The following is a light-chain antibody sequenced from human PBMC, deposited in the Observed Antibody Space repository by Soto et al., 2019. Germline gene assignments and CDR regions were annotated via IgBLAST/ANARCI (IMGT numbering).Light chain of an antibody. CDR2: VTSDGSH. CDR3: QAWSTGGV. Sequence: QPVLTQSPSASASPGASVKLTCTLSSGHSDYAIAWHQQQPEKGPRYLMKVTSDGSHTKGDGIPDRFSSSSSVADRYLTIRSLRSDDEADYYCQAWSTGGVFGGGTKLTV. J-gene: IGLJ3*02. V-gene: IGLV4-69*01. CDR1: SGHSDYA.